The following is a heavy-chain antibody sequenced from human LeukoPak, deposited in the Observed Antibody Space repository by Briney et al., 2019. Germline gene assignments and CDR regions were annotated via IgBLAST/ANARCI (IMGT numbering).Heavy chain of an antibody. CDR1: GFTFSNYW. V-gene: IGHV3-74*01. J-gene: IGHJ6*03. CDR2: INTDGSSF. D-gene: IGHD3-3*01. Sequence: PGGSLRLSCAASGFTFSNYWIHWVRQVPGEGLVWVSRINTDGSSFNYADSVKGRINISRDNAKNTLYLHMSSLRAEDSAVYYWSRDFGRIGCLYHFYMDVWGKGTTVTVSS. CDR3: SRDFGRIGCLYHFYMDV.